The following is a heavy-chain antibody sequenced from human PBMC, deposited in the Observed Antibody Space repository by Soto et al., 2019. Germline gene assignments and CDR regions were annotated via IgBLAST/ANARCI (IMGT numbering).Heavy chain of an antibody. J-gene: IGHJ3*02. CDR2: IYPGDSDT. Sequence: GESLKVSCKGSAYRFTTYWIGWVRQMAGKGLEWMGIIYPGDSDTRYSPSFQGQVTISADKSISTAYLQWSSRKASDTAMYYCTTQRGSGRLDAFDIWGRGIMVTVS. CDR1: AYRFTTYW. CDR3: TTQRGSGRLDAFDI. D-gene: IGHD6-19*01. V-gene: IGHV5-51*01.